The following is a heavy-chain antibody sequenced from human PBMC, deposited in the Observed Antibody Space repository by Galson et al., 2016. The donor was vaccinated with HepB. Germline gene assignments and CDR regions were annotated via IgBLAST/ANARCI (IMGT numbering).Heavy chain of an antibody. V-gene: IGHV3-15*01. Sequence: SLRLSCAASGLTFTNAWMTWVRQAPGKGLEWVGRIKGEADGGTTDYAAPVKGRFYISRDDSTHTLFLHMNSLRVEDGAVYYCATVKLTTWNSFDSWGQGTLVTVSS. CDR1: GLTFTNAW. CDR2: IKGEADGGTT. J-gene: IGHJ4*02. CDR3: ATVKLTTWNSFDS. D-gene: IGHD2-2*01.